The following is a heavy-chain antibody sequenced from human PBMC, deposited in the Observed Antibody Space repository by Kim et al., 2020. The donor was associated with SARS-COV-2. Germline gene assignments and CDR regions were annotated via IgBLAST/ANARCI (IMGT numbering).Heavy chain of an antibody. CDR1: GYTFTSYY. CDR2: INPSGGST. J-gene: IGHJ4*02. CDR3: ARGSPVYYHILSGYYRDY. V-gene: IGHV1-46*01. D-gene: IGHD3-9*01. Sequence: ASVKVSCKASGYTFTSYYMHWVRQAHGQGLEWMGIINPSGGSTRYAQKFQGRLNMTRDTSTSTVYMELSSLRAEDTAVYYCARGSPVYYHILSGYYRDYWGQGTRVPVSS.